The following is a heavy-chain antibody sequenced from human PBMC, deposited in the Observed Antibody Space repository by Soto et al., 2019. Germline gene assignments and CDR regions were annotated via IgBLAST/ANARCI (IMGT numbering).Heavy chain of an antibody. CDR2: IYYSGST. Sequence: PSETLSLTCTVPGGSISSGDYYWSWIRQPPGKGLEWIGYIYYSGSTYYNPSLKSRVTISVDTSKNQFSLKLSSVTAADTAVYYCATKGRYYYDSSGYYYDDYWGQGTLVTVSS. V-gene: IGHV4-30-4*01. CDR1: GGSISSGDYY. J-gene: IGHJ4*02. CDR3: ATKGRYYYDSSGYYYDDY. D-gene: IGHD3-22*01.